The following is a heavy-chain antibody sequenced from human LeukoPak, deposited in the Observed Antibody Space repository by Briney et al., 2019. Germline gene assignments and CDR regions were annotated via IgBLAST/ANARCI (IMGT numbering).Heavy chain of an antibody. D-gene: IGHD5-24*01. CDR2: IYYSGST. CDR3: ARQGRDGYNWGKTPNGYYFDY. J-gene: IGHJ4*02. V-gene: IGHV4-39*01. Sequence: PSETLSLTCIVSGGSVSSGSYYWSWIRQPPGKGLEWIGSIYYSGSTYYNPSLKSRVTISVDTSKNQFSLKLSSVTAADTAVYYCARQGRDGYNWGKTPNGYYFDYWGQGTLVTVSS. CDR1: GGSVSSGSYY.